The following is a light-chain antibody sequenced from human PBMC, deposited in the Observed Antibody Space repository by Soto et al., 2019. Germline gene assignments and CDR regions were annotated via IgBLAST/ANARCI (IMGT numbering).Light chain of an antibody. CDR3: QHRSNWPRLT. J-gene: IGKJ4*01. V-gene: IGKV3-11*01. CDR2: DAS. Sequence: EIVLTQSPATLSLSPGERATLSCRASQSVSSYVAWYQQKPGQAPRLLIYDASNRATGIPARFSGSGSGTNFTLTISSLEPEDFAVYYCQHRSNWPRLTFGGGTKVEIK. CDR1: QSVSSY.